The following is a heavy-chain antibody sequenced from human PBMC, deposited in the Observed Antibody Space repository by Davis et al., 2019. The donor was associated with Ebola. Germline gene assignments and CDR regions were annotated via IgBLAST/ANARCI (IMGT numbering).Heavy chain of an antibody. Sequence: GESLKISCTASGFIFRDAWLNWVRQAPGKGLEWVSYISSSSSTIYYADSVKGRFTISRDNAKNSLYLQMNSLRAEDTAVYYCARVGGTMVRGVIGYWGQGTLVTVSS. D-gene: IGHD3-10*01. CDR3: ARVGGTMVRGVIGY. V-gene: IGHV3-48*01. CDR1: GFIFRDAW. CDR2: ISSSSSTI. J-gene: IGHJ4*02.